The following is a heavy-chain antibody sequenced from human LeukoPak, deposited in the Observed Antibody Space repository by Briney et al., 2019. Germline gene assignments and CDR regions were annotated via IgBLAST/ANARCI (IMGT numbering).Heavy chain of an antibody. J-gene: IGHJ5*02. V-gene: IGHV4-59*01. D-gene: IGHD3-22*01. CDR2: IYYSGST. CDR3: ARGYYDSSGYLFHP. CDR1: GGSISSYY. Sequence: SETLSLTCTVSGGSISSYYWSWIRQPPGKGLEWIGYIYYSGSTNYNPSLKSRVTISVDTSKNQFSLKLSSVTAADTAVYYCARGYYDSSGYLFHPWGQGTLVTVSS.